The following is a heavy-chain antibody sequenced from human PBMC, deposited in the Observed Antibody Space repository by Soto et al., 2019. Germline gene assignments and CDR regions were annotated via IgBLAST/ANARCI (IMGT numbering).Heavy chain of an antibody. J-gene: IGHJ6*02. V-gene: IGHV3-48*02. CDR1: GFTFSSYS. CDR2: ISSSSSTI. CDR3: LRDTYSSSWYVHYYYYGMDV. Sequence: GGSLRLSCAASGFTFSSYSMNWVRQAPGKGLEWVSYISSSSSTIYYADSVKGRFTISRDNAKNSLYLQMNSLKDEDTAVYFCLRDTYSSSWYVHYYYYGMDVWGQGTTVTVSS. D-gene: IGHD6-13*01.